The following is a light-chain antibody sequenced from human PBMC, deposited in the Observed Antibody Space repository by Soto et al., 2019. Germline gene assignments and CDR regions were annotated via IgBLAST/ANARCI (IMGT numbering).Light chain of an antibody. CDR1: TGAVTNGHY. CDR3: LLSYNGPYV. J-gene: IGLJ1*01. V-gene: IGLV7-46*01. Sequence: QAVVTQEPSLTVSPGVTVTLTCGSSTGAVTNGHYPYWFQQKPGQAPRTLIYDTTNRHSWTPARFSGSLLGGKAALTLSGAQPEDEAEYYCLLSYNGPYVFGTGKKVTV. CDR2: DTT.